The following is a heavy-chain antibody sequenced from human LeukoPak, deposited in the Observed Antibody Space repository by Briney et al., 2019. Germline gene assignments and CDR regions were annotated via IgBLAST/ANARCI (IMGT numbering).Heavy chain of an antibody. J-gene: IGHJ6*02. V-gene: IGHV3-33*01. D-gene: IGHD2/OR15-2a*01. CDR3: ARSNTVISNYYYGMDV. Sequence: PGRSLRLSCAVSGFTFRSHGMQWVRQAPGKGLEGVAVIWYDGSKKYYADSVKGRFTISRDNSKNTLDLQMSSLRAEDTAEYYCARSNTVISNYYYGMDVWGQGTTVTVSS. CDR1: GFTFRSHG. CDR2: IWYDGSKK.